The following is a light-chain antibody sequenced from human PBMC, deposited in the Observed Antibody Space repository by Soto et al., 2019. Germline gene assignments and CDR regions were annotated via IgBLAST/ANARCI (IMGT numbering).Light chain of an antibody. CDR2: DSS. CDR3: QQYNSYSSFT. Sequence: DIQMTQSPSTLSASVGDRVTITCRASQSISSWLAWDQQKPGKAPKLLIYDSSSLESGDPSRFSGSGSGTEFTLAISSLQPDDFATYFCQQYNSYSSFTFGPGTKVDIK. J-gene: IGKJ3*01. CDR1: QSISSW. V-gene: IGKV1-5*01.